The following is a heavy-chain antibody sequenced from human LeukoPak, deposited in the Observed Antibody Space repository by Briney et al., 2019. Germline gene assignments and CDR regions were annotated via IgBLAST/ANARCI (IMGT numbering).Heavy chain of an antibody. CDR1: ESIVSSNY. CDR3: GRDDAHVYNYGIQY. D-gene: IGHD5-24*01. CDR2: IYGGGKT. J-gene: IGHJ4*02. V-gene: IGHV3-53*01. Sequence: GGSLRLSCAASESIVSSNYMSWVRQAPGKGLEWVSVIYGGGKTYYADSVKGRFTISRYNSKNTLYLQMNNLRAEDTAVYFGGRDDAHVYNYGIQYWGQGTLVTVSS.